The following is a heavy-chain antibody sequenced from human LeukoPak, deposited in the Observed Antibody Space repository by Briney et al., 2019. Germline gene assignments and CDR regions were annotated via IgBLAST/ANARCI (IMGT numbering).Heavy chain of an antibody. J-gene: IGHJ3*02. CDR3: ARDGPITMIEGAFDI. Sequence: SETLSLTCTVSGGSISSYYGSWIRQPAGKGLEWIGRIYTSGSTNYNPSLKSRVTMSVDTSKNQFSLKLSSVTAADTAVYYCARDGPITMIEGAFDIWGQGTMVTVSS. D-gene: IGHD3-22*01. CDR1: GGSISSYY. CDR2: IYTSGST. V-gene: IGHV4-4*07.